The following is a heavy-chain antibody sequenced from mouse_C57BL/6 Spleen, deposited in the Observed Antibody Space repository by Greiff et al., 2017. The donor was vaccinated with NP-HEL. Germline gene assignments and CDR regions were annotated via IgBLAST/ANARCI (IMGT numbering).Heavy chain of an antibody. CDR2: IYPGSGST. Sequence: QVQLQQSGAELVKPGASVKMSCKASGYTFTSYWITWVKQRPGQGLEWIGDIYPGSGSTNYNEKFKSKATLTVDTSSSTAYMQLSSLTSEDSAVYYCARYTTVVARDYWGQGTTLTVSS. D-gene: IGHD1-1*01. CDR3: ARYTTVVARDY. J-gene: IGHJ2*01. CDR1: GYTFTSYW. V-gene: IGHV1-55*01.